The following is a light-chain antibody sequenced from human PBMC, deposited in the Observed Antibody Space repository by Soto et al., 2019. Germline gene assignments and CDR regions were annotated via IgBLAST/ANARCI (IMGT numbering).Light chain of an antibody. CDR3: CSYAGSYTLYV. V-gene: IGLV2-11*01. CDR1: SSNIGAGYD. J-gene: IGLJ1*01. CDR2: DVS. Sequence: QSVLTQPPSVSGAPGQRVTISCTGSSSNIGAGYDVSCYQEHPGKAPKLMIYDVSKRPSGVPDRFSGSKSGNTASLTISGLQAEDEADYYCCSYAGSYTLYVFGTGTKVTVL.